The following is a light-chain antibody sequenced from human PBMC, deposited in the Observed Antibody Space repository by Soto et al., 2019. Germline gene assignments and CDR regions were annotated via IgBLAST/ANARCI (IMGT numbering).Light chain of an antibody. J-gene: IGKJ1*01. CDR1: QSVAGS. V-gene: IGKV3-15*01. Sequence: EIVMTQSPATLSVSPGERATLSCRASQSVAGSLAWYQQKPGQAPRLLIYGSSTRATGIPARFSGSASWTEFTLTIRSLQSEDFAVYYCQQYNNWPRTFGQGTKVDIK. CDR3: QQYNNWPRT. CDR2: GSS.